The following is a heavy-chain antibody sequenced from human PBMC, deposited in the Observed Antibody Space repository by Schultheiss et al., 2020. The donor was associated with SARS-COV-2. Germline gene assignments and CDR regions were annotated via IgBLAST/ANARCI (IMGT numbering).Heavy chain of an antibody. Sequence: SETLSLTCTVSGGSISSGDYYWSWIRQPPGKGLEWIGEINHSGSTNYNPSLKSRVTISVDTSKNQFSLKLSSVTAADTAVYYCARGLGARPRKYYYGMDVWGQGTTVTVSS. J-gene: IGHJ6*02. CDR2: INHSGST. D-gene: IGHD1-26*01. V-gene: IGHV4-39*07. CDR1: GGSISSGDYY. CDR3: ARGLGARPRKYYYGMDV.